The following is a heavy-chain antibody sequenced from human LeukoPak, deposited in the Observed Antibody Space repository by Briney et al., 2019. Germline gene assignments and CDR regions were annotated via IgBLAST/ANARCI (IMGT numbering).Heavy chain of an antibody. V-gene: IGHV1-8*03. CDR3: ARAVNLRYFDWLSAGRRSLGFDP. J-gene: IGHJ5*02. CDR1: GYTFTSYD. CDR2: MNPNSGNT. Sequence: ASVKVSCKASGYTFTSYDINWVRQATGQGLEWMGWMNPNSGNTGYAQKFQGRVTITRNTSISTAYMELSSLRSEDTAVYYCARAVNLRYFDWLSAGRRSLGFDPWGQGTLVTVSS. D-gene: IGHD3-9*01.